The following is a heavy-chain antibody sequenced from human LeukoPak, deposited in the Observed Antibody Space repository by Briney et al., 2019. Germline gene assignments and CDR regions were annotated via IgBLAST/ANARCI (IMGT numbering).Heavy chain of an antibody. V-gene: IGHV3-48*04. CDR1: GFTFSSYS. CDR2: ISSSSSTI. Sequence: RGSLRLSCAASGFTFSSYSMNWVRQAPGKGLEWVSYISSSSSTIYYADSVKGRFTISRDNAKNSLYLQMNSLRAEDTAVYYCARQGYMDVWGKGTTVTVSS. CDR3: ARQGYMDV. J-gene: IGHJ6*03.